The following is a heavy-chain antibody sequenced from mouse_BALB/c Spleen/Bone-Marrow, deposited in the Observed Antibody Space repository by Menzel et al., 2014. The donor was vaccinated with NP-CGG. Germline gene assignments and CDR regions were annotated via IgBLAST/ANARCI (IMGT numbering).Heavy chain of an antibody. CDR2: ILPGIGIT. D-gene: IGHD1-1*01. V-gene: IGHV1-9*01. CDR1: GYTFSSYW. J-gene: IGHJ3*01. CDR3: ARPYYYGSSHAWFAY. Sequence: VQLVESGTELMKPGASVMISCKATGYTFSSYWIEWVKQRPGHGLEWIGEILPGIGITNYNEKFKGKATFTADTSSNTAYVQLSSLTSEDSAVYYCARPYYYGSSHAWFAYWGQGTLVTVSA.